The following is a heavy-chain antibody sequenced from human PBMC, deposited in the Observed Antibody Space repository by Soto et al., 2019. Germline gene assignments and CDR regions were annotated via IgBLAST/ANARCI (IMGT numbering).Heavy chain of an antibody. Sequence: QITLKESGPTLMIPTQPLTLTCSFSGFSLSTDGVGIGWIRQPPGKGPEWRALIFWDGDRRHNPSLKSRLTITTDTSKTHVVLTMTNMDPVDTATYYCVHSQRRASCSGGNCYFFDFWGQGTPVTVSS. CDR1: GFSLSTDGVG. J-gene: IGHJ4*02. CDR3: VHSQRRASCSGGNCYFFDF. D-gene: IGHD2-15*01. CDR2: IFWDGDR. V-gene: IGHV2-5*02.